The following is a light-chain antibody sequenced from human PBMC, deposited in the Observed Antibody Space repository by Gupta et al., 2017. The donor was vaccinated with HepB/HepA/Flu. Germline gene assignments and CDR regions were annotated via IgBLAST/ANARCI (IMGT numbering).Light chain of an antibody. CDR2: NTY. J-gene: IGLJ2*01. CDR1: NSNIGVST. V-gene: IGLV1-44*01. Sequence: QSVLTQPPSASGTPGQRVTISCSVGNSNIGVSTVNWYQQLPGTAPKLLIYNTYQRPSGVPDRFSGSTSDTSASLAISGLQSEDEADYYCSAWDDTVNGPVFGGGTKLTVL. CDR3: SAWDDTVNGPV.